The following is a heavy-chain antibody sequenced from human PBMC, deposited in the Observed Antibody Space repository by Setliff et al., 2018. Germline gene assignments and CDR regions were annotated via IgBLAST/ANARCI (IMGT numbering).Heavy chain of an antibody. Sequence: ASVKVSCKTSGYSFSDYVVNWVRQAPGQGLEWVGWISGYNGNAYYAQKLQDRVTLTTDTSTTTAYLELRSLRPDDTAVYYCATLVRFCTRTACQKLAGDEYWGQGTLVTVSS. J-gene: IGHJ4*01. CDR3: ATLVRFCTRTACQKLAGDEY. D-gene: IGHD2-8*01. CDR2: ISGYNGNA. CDR1: GYSFSDYV. V-gene: IGHV1-18*01.